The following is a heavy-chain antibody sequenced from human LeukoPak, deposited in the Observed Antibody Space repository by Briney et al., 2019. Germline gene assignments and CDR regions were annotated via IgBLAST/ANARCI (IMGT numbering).Heavy chain of an antibody. CDR1: GFNFGIYW. CDR3: VRTGGWPLPYFES. V-gene: IGHV3-7*01. D-gene: IGHD6-19*01. Sequence: GGSLRLSCAASGFNFGIYWLSWVRQAPGKGLEWVANIKQDGSEKDYVNSVKGRFTISRDNAKNSLYLHMNSLRAEDTAVYYCVRTGGWPLPYFESWGQGSLVTVSS. CDR2: IKQDGSEK. J-gene: IGHJ4*02.